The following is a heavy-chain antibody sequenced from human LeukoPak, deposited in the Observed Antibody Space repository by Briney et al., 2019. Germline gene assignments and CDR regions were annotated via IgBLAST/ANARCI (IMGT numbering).Heavy chain of an antibody. D-gene: IGHD3-10*01. V-gene: IGHV3-21*04. J-gene: IGHJ4*02. CDR1: GFTFSSYS. Sequence: GGSLRLSCAASGFTFSSYSMNWVRQAPGKGLEFVSSITSNTNYMHYADSVKGRFTISRDNAKNSLYLQMNSLRAEDTAVYYCAKAFGRAFGELGYWGQGTLVTVSS. CDR3: AKAFGRAFGELGY. CDR2: ITSNTNYM.